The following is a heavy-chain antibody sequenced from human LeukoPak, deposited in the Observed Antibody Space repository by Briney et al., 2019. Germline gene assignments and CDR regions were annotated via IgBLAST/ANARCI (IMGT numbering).Heavy chain of an antibody. J-gene: IGHJ4*02. CDR2: IKSKTDGGTI. Sequence: GGSLRLSCAASGFTFSSYWMTWVRQAPGKGLECVGRIKSKTDGGTIDYAAPVKGRFSISRDDSKNTVYLQMNSLKTEDTAVYYCATEGYCSGGSCYSFDNWGQGTLVTVSS. CDR1: GFTFSSYW. CDR3: ATEGYCSGGSCYSFDN. V-gene: IGHV3-15*01. D-gene: IGHD2-15*01.